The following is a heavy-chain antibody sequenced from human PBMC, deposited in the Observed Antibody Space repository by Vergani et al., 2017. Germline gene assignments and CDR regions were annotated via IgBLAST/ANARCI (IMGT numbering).Heavy chain of an antibody. CDR2: IYYSGST. D-gene: IGHD1-26*01. Sequence: QLQLQESGPGLVKPSETLSLTCTVSGGSISSSSYYWGWIRQPPGKGLEWIGSIYYSGSTYYNPSPKSRVTISVDTSKNQFSLKLSSVTAADTAVYYCARDSASYENYYYGMDVWGQGTTVTVSS. V-gene: IGHV4-39*07. J-gene: IGHJ6*02. CDR1: GGSISSSSYY. CDR3: ARDSASYENYYYGMDV.